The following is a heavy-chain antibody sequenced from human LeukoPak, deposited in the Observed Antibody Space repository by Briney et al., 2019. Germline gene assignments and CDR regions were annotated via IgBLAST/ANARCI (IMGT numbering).Heavy chain of an antibody. J-gene: IGHJ4*02. CDR1: GFTFTSSA. CDR2: IVVGSGNT. CDR3: ARDRWELPYYFDY. D-gene: IGHD1-26*01. Sequence: ASVRVSCKASGFTFTSSAVQWVRQARGQRLEWIGWIVVGSGNTNYAQKFQERVTITRDMSTSTAYMELSSLRSEDTAVYYCARDRWELPYYFDYWGQGTLVTVSS. V-gene: IGHV1-58*01.